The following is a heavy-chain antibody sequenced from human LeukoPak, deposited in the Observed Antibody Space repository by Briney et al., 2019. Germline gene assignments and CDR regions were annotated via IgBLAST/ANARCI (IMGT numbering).Heavy chain of an antibody. V-gene: IGHV3-48*01. Sequence: GGSLRLSCAASGFTFSSYSMNWVRQAPGKGLEWVSYISSSSTIYYADSVKGRFTISRDNAKNSLYLQMNSLGAEDTAVYYCARAVAGTFDYWGQGTLVTVSS. D-gene: IGHD6-19*01. CDR2: ISSSSTI. CDR3: ARAVAGTFDY. CDR1: GFTFSSYS. J-gene: IGHJ4*02.